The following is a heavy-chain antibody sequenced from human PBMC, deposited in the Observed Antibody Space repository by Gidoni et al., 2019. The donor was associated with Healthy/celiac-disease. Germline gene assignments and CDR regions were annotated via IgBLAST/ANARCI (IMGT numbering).Heavy chain of an antibody. CDR3: ARDDPLGCGGDCYSDYYYGMDV. CDR2: ISSSSSYI. CDR1: GFTFSSYS. Sequence: EVQLVESGGGLVKPGGSLRLSCAASGFTFSSYSMNWVRQAPGKGLEWVSSISSSSSYIYYADSVKGRFTISRDNAKNSLYLQMNSLRAEDTAVYYCARDDPLGCGGDCYSDYYYGMDVWGQGTTVTVSS. V-gene: IGHV3-21*01. J-gene: IGHJ6*02. D-gene: IGHD2-21*02.